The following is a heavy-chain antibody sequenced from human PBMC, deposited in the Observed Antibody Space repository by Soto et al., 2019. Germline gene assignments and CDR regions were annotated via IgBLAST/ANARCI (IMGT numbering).Heavy chain of an antibody. Sequence: QVQLVQSGAEVKKPGASVKVSCKASGYTFTSYGISWVRQAPGQGLEWMGWISAYNGNTNYAQKRQGRVTMTTGTSTSKAYRGLRSLRSDDTAVYYCASVGVGFGDHHWFDPWGQRTLVTVSS. J-gene: IGHJ5*02. CDR2: ISAYNGNT. D-gene: IGHD3-10*01. CDR1: GYTFTSYG. V-gene: IGHV1-18*01. CDR3: ASVGVGFGDHHWFDP.